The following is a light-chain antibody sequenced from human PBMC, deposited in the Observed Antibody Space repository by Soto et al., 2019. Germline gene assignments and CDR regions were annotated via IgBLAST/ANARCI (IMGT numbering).Light chain of an antibody. CDR2: GAS. J-gene: IGKJ1*01. Sequence: ETVLTQSPATLSLSPGERATLSCRASQSVSSNLAWYQQKPGQAPRLLIYGASTRATGIPARFSGSGSGTEFTLTISSLQSEDFAVYYCQQYNNWPGTFGQGTKVDIK. CDR3: QQYNNWPGT. CDR1: QSVSSN. V-gene: IGKV3-15*01.